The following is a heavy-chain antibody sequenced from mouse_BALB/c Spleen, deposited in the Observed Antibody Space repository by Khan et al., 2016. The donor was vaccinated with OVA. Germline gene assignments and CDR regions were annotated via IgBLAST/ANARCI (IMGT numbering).Heavy chain of an antibody. Sequence: EVELVESGGGLVQPGGSLKLSCAASGFTFSSYTMSWVRQTPDKRLEWVAFISNGGGSTYYPDTVQGRFTISRDNAKNTLYLQRSSLKAEDTAMYYCARPYTTEYDDVMDYWGQGTSVTVSS. CDR1: GFTFSSYT. D-gene: IGHD2-12*01. CDR2: ISNGGGST. CDR3: ARPYTTEYDDVMDY. J-gene: IGHJ4*01. V-gene: IGHV5-12-2*01.